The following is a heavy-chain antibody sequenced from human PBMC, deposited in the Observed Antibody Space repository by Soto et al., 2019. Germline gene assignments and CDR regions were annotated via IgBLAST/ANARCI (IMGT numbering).Heavy chain of an antibody. CDR2: IYYSGSA. V-gene: IGHV4-39*01. J-gene: IGHJ3*01. CDR1: GGSISSHSHY. Sequence: QLQLQESGPGLVKPSETLSLTCTVSGGSISSHSHYWCCLRQPPGKGLEWIGSIYYSGSAYYNRSLKSRVPKSENNTKNPYYLKLTYGTAAEEAMYFCARQTAAMIAEVAFELWSQGTMVTVSS. CDR3: ARQTAAMIAEVAFEL. D-gene: IGHD5-12*01.